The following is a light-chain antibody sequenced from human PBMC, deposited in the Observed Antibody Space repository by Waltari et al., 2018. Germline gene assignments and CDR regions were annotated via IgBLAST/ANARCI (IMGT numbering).Light chain of an antibody. Sequence: QSALTQPASLSGSPGQSITISCTGTSSDVGGYDYVSWYQQHPGKAPKLRIYDVTQRPSGVSNRFSGYKTGNAASLTISGLQAEDEANYHCFSYAGGSTFVVFGGGTKLTVL. CDR2: DVT. CDR1: SSDVGGYDY. J-gene: IGLJ2*01. V-gene: IGLV2-23*02. CDR3: FSYAGGSTFVV.